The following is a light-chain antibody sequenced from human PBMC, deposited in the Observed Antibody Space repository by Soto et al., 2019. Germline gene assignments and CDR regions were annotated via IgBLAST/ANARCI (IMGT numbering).Light chain of an antibody. CDR2: DAS. Sequence: DIVLTQSPATLSLSPGERATLSCRASQSVSSYLAWYQQKPGQAPRLLIYDASNRATGIPARFSGSGSGTDFTLTISSLEPEDFAVYYCKPRSNCHLTFGRGTKVDIX. V-gene: IGKV3-11*01. J-gene: IGKJ3*01. CDR3: KPRSNCHLT. CDR1: QSVSSY.